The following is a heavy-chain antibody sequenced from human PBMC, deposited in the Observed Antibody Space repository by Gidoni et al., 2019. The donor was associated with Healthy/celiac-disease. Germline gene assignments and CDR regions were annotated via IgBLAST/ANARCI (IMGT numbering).Heavy chain of an antibody. Sequence: QVQLQESGPGLVKPSETLSLTCTVPGGSISSYYWRWIRQPPGKGLEWIGYIYYSGSTNYNPSLKSRVTISVDTSKNQFSLKLSSVTAADTAVYYCARGGSSWSEFDYWGQGTLVTVSS. CDR1: GGSISSYY. D-gene: IGHD6-13*01. CDR3: ARGGSSWSEFDY. CDR2: IYYSGST. J-gene: IGHJ4*02. V-gene: IGHV4-59*01.